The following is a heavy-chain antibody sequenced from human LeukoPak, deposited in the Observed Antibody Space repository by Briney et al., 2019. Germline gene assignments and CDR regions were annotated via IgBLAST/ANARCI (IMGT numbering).Heavy chain of an antibody. CDR3: ARGTTVKTYDI. J-gene: IGHJ3*02. V-gene: IGHV4-59*01. CDR1: GGSISSYY. Sequence: SETLSLTCTVSGGSISSYYWSWIRQPPGKGLEWIGYIYYSGSTNYNPSLKSRVTISVDTSKNQFSLKLSSVTAADTAVYYCARGTTVKTYDIWGQGTMVTVSS. CDR2: IYYSGST. D-gene: IGHD4-11*01.